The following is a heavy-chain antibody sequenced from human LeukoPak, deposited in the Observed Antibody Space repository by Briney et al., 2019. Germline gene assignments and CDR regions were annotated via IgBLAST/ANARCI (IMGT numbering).Heavy chain of an antibody. CDR1: GFTVSSNY. J-gene: IGHJ5*02. V-gene: IGHV3-66*01. Sequence: PGGSLRLSCAASGFTVSSNYMSWVRQAPGKGLEWVSVIYSGGSTYYADSVKGRFTISRDNSKNTLYLQMNSLRAEDTAVYYCAKDDFWSGYTWFDPWGQGTLVTVSS. D-gene: IGHD3-3*01. CDR2: IYSGGST. CDR3: AKDDFWSGYTWFDP.